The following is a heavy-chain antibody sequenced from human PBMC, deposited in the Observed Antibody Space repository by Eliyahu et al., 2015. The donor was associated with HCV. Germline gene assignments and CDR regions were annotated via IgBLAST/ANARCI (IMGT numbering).Heavy chain of an antibody. J-gene: IGHJ3*02. Sequence: QVQLVQSGAEVKKPGSSVKVSCKASGGTFSSYAISWVRQAPGQGLEWMGGIIPIFGTANYAQKFQGRVTITADKSTSTAYMELSSLRSEDTAVYYCARDHIVVVVAATHAFDIWGQGTMVTVSS. CDR3: ARDHIVVVVAATHAFDI. CDR2: IIPIFGTA. V-gene: IGHV1-69*06. D-gene: IGHD2-15*01. CDR1: GGTFSSYA.